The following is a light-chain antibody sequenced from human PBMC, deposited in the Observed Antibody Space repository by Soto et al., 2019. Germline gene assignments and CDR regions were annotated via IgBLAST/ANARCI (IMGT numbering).Light chain of an antibody. V-gene: IGLV2-14*01. J-gene: IGLJ2*01. Sequence: QSALTQPASVSASPGQSITISCTGTSSDVGRYNYVSWYQQYPGKAPKLIIFEVSIRPSGVSNRFSGSKSGTTASLTISGLQIEDEADYYCSSYTSRTSVVFGGGTKLTVL. CDR1: SSDVGRYNY. CDR2: EVS. CDR3: SSYTSRTSVV.